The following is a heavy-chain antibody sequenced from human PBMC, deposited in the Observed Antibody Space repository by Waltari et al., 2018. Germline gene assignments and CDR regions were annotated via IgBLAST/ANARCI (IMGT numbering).Heavy chain of an antibody. J-gene: IGHJ4*02. CDR2: IYWNDDK. V-gene: IGHV2-5*01. CDR3: AHSDRVGLDYFDY. CDR1: VFSLSTSGVG. Sequence: QITLKASGPTLVKHTQSLTLSCTFSVFSLSTSGVGLGWFREHPGKALEWLALIYWNDDKRYSPSLKSRRNITKDTSKNQVVRTMTNMNPVDTATYDCAHSDRVGLDYFDYWGQGTLVTVSS.